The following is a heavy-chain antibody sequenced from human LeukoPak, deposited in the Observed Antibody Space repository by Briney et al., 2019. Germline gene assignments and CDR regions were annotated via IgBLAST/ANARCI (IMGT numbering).Heavy chain of an antibody. CDR2: INPNSGGT. CDR3: AREGVAVAGNTDY. J-gene: IGHJ4*02. D-gene: IGHD6-19*01. Sequence: GASVKVSCKASGYTFTGYYMHWVRQAPGQGLEWMGWINPNSGGTNYARKFQGRVTMTRDTSISTAYMELSRLRSDDTAVYYCAREGVAVAGNTDYWGQGTLVTVSS. CDR1: GYTFTGYY. V-gene: IGHV1-2*02.